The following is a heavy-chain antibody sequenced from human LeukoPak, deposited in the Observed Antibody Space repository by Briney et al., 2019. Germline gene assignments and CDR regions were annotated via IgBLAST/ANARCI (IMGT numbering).Heavy chain of an antibody. CDR3: AKDVDAAMVTAYYYYYMDV. CDR2: IRYDGNEK. J-gene: IGHJ6*03. D-gene: IGHD5-18*01. Sequence: PGGSLRLSCAASGFSFSSYGMHWVRQASGKGLELVAFIRYDGNEKYYAGSVQGRFTVARDNSKNTLYLQMNSLRAEDTAVYYCAKDVDAAMVTAYYYYYMDVWGKGTTVTVSS. V-gene: IGHV3-30*02. CDR1: GFSFSSYG.